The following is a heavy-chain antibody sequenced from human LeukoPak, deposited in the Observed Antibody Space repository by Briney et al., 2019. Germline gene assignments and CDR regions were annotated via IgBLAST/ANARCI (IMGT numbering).Heavy chain of an antibody. J-gene: IGHJ6*03. D-gene: IGHD1-26*01. Sequence: ASVKVSCKASGYTFTGYYMHWVRQAPGQGLEWMGWINPNSGGTNYAQKFQGRVTMTRDTSISTAYMELSRLRSDDTAVYYCASTSGGSSRAPNYYYYYMDVWGKGTTVTVSS. CDR3: ASTSGGSSRAPNYYYYYMDV. V-gene: IGHV1-2*02. CDR1: GYTFTGYY. CDR2: INPNSGGT.